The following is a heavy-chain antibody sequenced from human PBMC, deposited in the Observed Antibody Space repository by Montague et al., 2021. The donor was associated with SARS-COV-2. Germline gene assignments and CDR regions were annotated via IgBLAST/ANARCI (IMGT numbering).Heavy chain of an antibody. CDR2: IYYSGST. CDR3: ARFPTSYYYDSKAAPATPAAFDI. V-gene: IGHV4-39*01. J-gene: IGHJ3*02. Sequence: SETLSLTCTVSGGSISSSSYYWGWIRQPPGKGLEWFGSIYYSGSTYYNPSLKSRVTISVDTSKNQFSLKLSSVTAADTAVYYCARFPTSYYYDSKAAPATPAAFDIWGQGTTVTVSS. CDR1: GGSISSSSYY. D-gene: IGHD3-22*01.